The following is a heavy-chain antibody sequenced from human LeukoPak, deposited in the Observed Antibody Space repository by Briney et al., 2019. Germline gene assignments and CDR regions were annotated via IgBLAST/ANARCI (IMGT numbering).Heavy chain of an antibody. J-gene: IGHJ5*02. CDR1: GFTFSSYA. V-gene: IGHV3-23*01. D-gene: IGHD5-18*01. CDR2: ISGSGGST. CDR3: ARGYSYGYAYTGAYWFDP. Sequence: GGSLRLSCAASGFTFSSYAMSWVRQAPGKGLEWVSAISGSGGSTYYADSVKGRFTISRDNSKNTLYLQMNSLRAEDTAVYCCARGYSYGYAYTGAYWFDPWGQGTLVTVSS.